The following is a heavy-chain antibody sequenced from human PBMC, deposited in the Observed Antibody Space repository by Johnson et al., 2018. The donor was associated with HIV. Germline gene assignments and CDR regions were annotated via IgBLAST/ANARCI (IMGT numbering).Heavy chain of an antibody. Sequence: QVQLVESGGGLVQPGGSLRLSCAVSGFTFNTYWMHWVRQAPGKGLEWVAVISYDGSNKYYADSVKGRFTISRDNSKNTLYLQMHSLRTEDTAVYYCARSPVWLRGFDIWGQGTMVTVSS. D-gene: IGHD5-24*01. J-gene: IGHJ3*02. CDR1: GFTFNTYW. CDR2: ISYDGSNK. CDR3: ARSPVWLRGFDI. V-gene: IGHV3-30-3*01.